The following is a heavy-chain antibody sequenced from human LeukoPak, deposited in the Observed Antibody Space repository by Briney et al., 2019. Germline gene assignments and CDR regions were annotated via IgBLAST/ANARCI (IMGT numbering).Heavy chain of an antibody. V-gene: IGHV4-30-4*01. CDR3: ARDSDITPYYYGMGV. CDR1: GGSISSGDYY. CDR2: IYYSGST. Sequence: PSETLSLTCTVSGGSISSGDYYWSWIRQPPGKGLEWIGYIYYSGSTYYNPSLKSRVTISVDTSKNQFSLKLSSVTAADTAVYYCARDSDITPYYYGMGVWGQGTTVTVSS. J-gene: IGHJ6*02. D-gene: IGHD3-3*01.